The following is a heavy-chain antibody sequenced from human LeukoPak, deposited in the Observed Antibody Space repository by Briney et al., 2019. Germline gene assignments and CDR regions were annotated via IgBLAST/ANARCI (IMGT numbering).Heavy chain of an antibody. J-gene: IGHJ4*02. CDR3: AKYGDSSNTFDY. Sequence: PGGSLRLSCAASGFTFSSYAMSWVRQAPGKGLEWVSAISGSGGSPYYADSVKGRFTISRDNSKNTLYLQMNSLRAEDTAVYYCAKYGDSSNTFDYWGQGTLVTVSS. CDR2: ISGSGGSP. CDR1: GFTFSSYA. V-gene: IGHV3-23*01. D-gene: IGHD6-13*01.